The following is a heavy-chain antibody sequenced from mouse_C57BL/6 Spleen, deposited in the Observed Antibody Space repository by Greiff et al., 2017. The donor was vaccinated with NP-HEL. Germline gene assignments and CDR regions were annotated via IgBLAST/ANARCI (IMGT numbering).Heavy chain of an antibody. CDR2: IYPGDGDT. D-gene: IGHD1-1*01. Sequence: QVQLQQSGPELVKPGASVKISCKASGYASSSSWMNWVKQRPGKGLEWIGRIYPGDGDTNYNGKFKGKATLTADKSSSTAYMQLSSLTSEDSAVYFCARLGGSSSYAMDYWGQGTSVTVSS. J-gene: IGHJ4*01. CDR1: GYASSSSW. V-gene: IGHV1-82*01. CDR3: ARLGGSSSYAMDY.